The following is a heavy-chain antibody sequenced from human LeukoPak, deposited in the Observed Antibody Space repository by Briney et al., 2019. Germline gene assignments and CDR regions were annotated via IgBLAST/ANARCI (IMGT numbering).Heavy chain of an antibody. D-gene: IGHD2-15*01. Sequence: PGRSLRLSCAVSGFTFSSYAMHWVRQAPGKGLAWVAVISYDGSNKYYADSVKGRFTISRDNSKNTLYLQMNSLRAEDTAVYYCARSDIVVVVAATPGYWGQGTLVTVSS. V-gene: IGHV3-30-3*01. J-gene: IGHJ4*02. CDR3: ARSDIVVVVAATPGY. CDR2: ISYDGSNK. CDR1: GFTFSSYA.